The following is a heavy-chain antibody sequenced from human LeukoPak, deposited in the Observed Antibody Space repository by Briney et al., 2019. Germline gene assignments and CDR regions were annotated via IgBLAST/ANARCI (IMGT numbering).Heavy chain of an antibody. CDR3: ATIKRGSIFGYFDF. Sequence: SETLSLTCTVSGGSISSHYWSWIRQPPGKGLEWIAYLFDSVNTKDNPSLQSRLTLSADTSENQFSLRLSSVTAADTAVYYCATIKRGSIFGYFDFWGQGIKVTVSS. J-gene: IGHJ4*02. D-gene: IGHD5-18*01. CDR1: GGSISSHY. V-gene: IGHV4-59*11. CDR2: LFDSVNT.